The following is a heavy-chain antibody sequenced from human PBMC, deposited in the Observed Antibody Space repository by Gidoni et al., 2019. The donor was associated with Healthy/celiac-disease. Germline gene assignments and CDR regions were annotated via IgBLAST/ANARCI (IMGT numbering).Heavy chain of an antibody. CDR2: IYYSGST. V-gene: IGHV4-30-4*01. CDR1: GGSISSGDYY. CDR3: ARDLTSGYEAEYYFDY. D-gene: IGHD5-12*01. Sequence: QVQLQESGPGLVKPSQTLSLTCTVSGGSISSGDYYWSWIRQPPGKGLEWIGYIYYSGSTYYNPSLKSRVTISVDTSKNQFSLKLSSVTAADTAVYYCARDLTSGYEAEYYFDYWGQGTLVTVSS. J-gene: IGHJ4*02.